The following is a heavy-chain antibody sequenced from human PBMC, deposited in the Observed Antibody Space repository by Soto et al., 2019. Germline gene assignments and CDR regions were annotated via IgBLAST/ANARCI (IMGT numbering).Heavy chain of an antibody. D-gene: IGHD3-10*02. CDR2: ISYDGSDI. CDR1: GFIFSNYG. Sequence: PGGSLRLSCVGSGFIFSNYGMHWVRQAPGKGLEWVAFISYDGSDILYADSVKGRFTISRDNSKSTLFLHMNGPTAEDTAIYFCAIVRVADSSLDHWGQGTLVTVSS. V-gene: IGHV3-30*03. CDR3: AIVRVADSSLDH. J-gene: IGHJ4*02.